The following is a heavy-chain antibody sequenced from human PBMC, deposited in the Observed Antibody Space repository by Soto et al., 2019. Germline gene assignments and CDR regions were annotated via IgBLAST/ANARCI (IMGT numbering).Heavy chain of an antibody. J-gene: IGHJ3*01. CDR3: ATLDTPFAFDV. Sequence: SETLSLTCSVSGGSINSYWWSWIRQPAGKGLEWIGRVYSSGTTDYNPSLNSRATMSVETSKNQFSLKLSSVTAADTAVYYCATLDTPFAFDVWGQGAMVTVSS. V-gene: IGHV4-4*07. CDR1: GGSINSYW. CDR2: VYSSGTT. D-gene: IGHD5-18*01.